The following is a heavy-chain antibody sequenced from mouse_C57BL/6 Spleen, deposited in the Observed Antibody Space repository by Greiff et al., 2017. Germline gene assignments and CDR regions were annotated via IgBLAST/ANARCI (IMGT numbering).Heavy chain of an antibody. J-gene: IGHJ3*01. CDR2: IHPNSGST. Sequence: QVQLQQPGAELVKPGASVKLSCKASGYTFTSYWMHWVKQRPGQGLEWIGMIHPNSGSTNYNEKFKSKATLTVDKSSSTAYMQLSRLTSEDSAVYYCARYITTVVDYEGFADWGQGTLVTVSA. CDR1: GYTFTSYW. CDR3: ARYITTVVDYEGFAD. V-gene: IGHV1-64*01. D-gene: IGHD1-1*01.